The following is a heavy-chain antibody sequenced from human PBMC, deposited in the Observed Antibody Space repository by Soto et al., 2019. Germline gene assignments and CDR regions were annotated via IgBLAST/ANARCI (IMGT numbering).Heavy chain of an antibody. V-gene: IGHV3-23*01. CDR3: AKDKGLRGSSYFGD. CDR2: ISGSGDGT. CDR1: GFSFNNYA. D-gene: IGHD3-16*01. J-gene: IGHJ4*02. Sequence: EVQLRQSGGGVVQPGGSLRLSWVASGFSFNNYAMTWVLQAPGKGLEWVSGISGSGDGTYYADSVKDRFSVSRDKSTSTVHLQMSSLRVEDTAVYYCAKDKGLRGSSYFGDWGQGALVIGSS.